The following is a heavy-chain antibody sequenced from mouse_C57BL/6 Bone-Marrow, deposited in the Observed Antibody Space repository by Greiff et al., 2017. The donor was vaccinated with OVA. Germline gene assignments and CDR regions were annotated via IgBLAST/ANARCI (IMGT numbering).Heavy chain of an antibody. Sequence: QVQLQQPGAELVKPGASVKLSCKASGYTFTSYWMHWVKQRPGRGLEWIGRIDPYSGGTKYNEKFKSKATLTVDKPSSTAYMQLSSLTSEDSAVYYCASSLLPYAMDYWGQGTSVTVSS. CDR1: GYTFTSYW. V-gene: IGHV1-72*01. CDR2: IDPYSGGT. J-gene: IGHJ4*01. CDR3: ASSLLPYAMDY. D-gene: IGHD1-2*01.